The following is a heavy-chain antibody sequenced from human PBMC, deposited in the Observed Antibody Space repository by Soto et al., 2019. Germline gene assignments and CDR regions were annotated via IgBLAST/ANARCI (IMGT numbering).Heavy chain of an antibody. Sequence: EVQLVESGGGLVKPGGSLRLSCAASGFTFSNAWMNWVRQAPGKGLEWVGRIKSKTDGGTTDYAAPVKGRFTISRDDSKNTLYLQMNSLKTADTAVYYCPTDLPVFTLTHDWGQGTLVTVSS. CDR1: GFTFSNAW. D-gene: IGHD3-16*01. CDR2: IKSKTDGGTT. V-gene: IGHV3-15*07. CDR3: PTDLPVFTLTHD. J-gene: IGHJ4*02.